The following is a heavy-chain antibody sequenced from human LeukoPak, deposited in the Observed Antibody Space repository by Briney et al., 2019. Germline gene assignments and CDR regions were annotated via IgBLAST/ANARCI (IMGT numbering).Heavy chain of an antibody. J-gene: IGHJ4*02. CDR2: ISNDETNK. V-gene: IGHV3-30-3*01. D-gene: IGHD5-12*01. Sequence: GRSLRLSCAASGFTFSSYALHWVRQAPVKGLEWVAVISNDETNKYYADSVKGRFTISRDNAKNSLYLQMNSLRAEDTAVYYCARPVDYNAGDYWGQGTLVTVSS. CDR1: GFTFSSYA. CDR3: ARPVDYNAGDY.